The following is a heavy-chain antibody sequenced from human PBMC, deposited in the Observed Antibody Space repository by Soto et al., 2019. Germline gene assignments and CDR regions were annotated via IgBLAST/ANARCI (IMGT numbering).Heavy chain of an antibody. V-gene: IGHV4-61*08. CDR2: IYYSGGT. J-gene: IGHJ5*02. CDR1: GAALSSGGYF. D-gene: IGHD6-19*01. Sequence: QVKLQESGPGLVKPSETLSLTCTVSGAALSSGGYFWTWVRQPPGKGLEWLGYIYYSGGTNYNPSLKSRVTTSLDKSKSQFSLRLRSVTAADTAVYYCTREQSDDNYFDPWGQGTLVTVSS. CDR3: TREQSDDNYFDP.